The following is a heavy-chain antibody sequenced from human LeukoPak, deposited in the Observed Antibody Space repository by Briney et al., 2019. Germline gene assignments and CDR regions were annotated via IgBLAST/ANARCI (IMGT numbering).Heavy chain of an antibody. CDR3: ARDRAEGKTWVEFDP. CDR2: IYSDGVT. Sequence: GGSLRLSCAASGFTVNSYALSWVRQAPGKGLAWVSLIYSDGVTHYADSVKGRFTISRDNSKSTVYLQMNSLRDEDTAVYFCARDRAEGKTWVEFDPWGQGTLVTVSS. V-gene: IGHV3-66*02. J-gene: IGHJ5*02. CDR1: GFTVNSYA.